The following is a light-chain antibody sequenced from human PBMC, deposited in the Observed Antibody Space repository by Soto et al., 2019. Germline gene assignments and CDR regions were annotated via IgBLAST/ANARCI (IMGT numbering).Light chain of an antibody. V-gene: IGKV3-15*01. CDR2: GAS. J-gene: IGKJ2*01. Sequence: EIVMTQSPATLSVSPGESTTLSCRASEAVNTNLAWYQQKPGQAPRLLIYGASTRATDIPARFSGSGSGTEFTLTISSRQSEDFAVYYCQQYNNWPPYTFGQGTKLEIK. CDR1: EAVNTN. CDR3: QQYNNWPPYT.